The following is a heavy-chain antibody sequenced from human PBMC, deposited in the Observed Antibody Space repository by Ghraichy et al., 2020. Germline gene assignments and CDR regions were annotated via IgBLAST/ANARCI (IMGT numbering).Heavy chain of an antibody. CDR3: AKSIGDYGDNRDAFDI. Sequence: GGSLRLSCAASGFTFSSYGMHWVRQAPGKGLEWVAVISYDGSNKYYADSVKGRFTISRDNSKNTLYLQMNSLRAEDTAVYYCAKSIGDYGDNRDAFDIWGQGTMVTVSS. J-gene: IGHJ3*02. V-gene: IGHV3-30*18. D-gene: IGHD4-17*01. CDR2: ISYDGSNK. CDR1: GFTFSSYG.